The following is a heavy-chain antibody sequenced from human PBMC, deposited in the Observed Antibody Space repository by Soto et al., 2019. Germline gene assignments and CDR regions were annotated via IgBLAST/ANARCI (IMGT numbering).Heavy chain of an antibody. Sequence: GGSLRLSCAASGFTVSSNYMSWVRQAPGKGLEWVSVIYSGGSTYYADSVKGRFTISRDNSKNTLYLQMNSLRAEDTAVYYCARVNSYGALYFDYWGQGTLVTVSS. J-gene: IGHJ4*02. CDR3: ARVNSYGALYFDY. CDR2: IYSGGST. CDR1: GFTVSSNY. V-gene: IGHV3-66*01. D-gene: IGHD4-17*01.